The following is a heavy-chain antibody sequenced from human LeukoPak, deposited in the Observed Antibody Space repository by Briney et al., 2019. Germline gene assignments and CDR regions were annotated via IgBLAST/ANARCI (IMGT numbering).Heavy chain of an antibody. Sequence: KSGESLKISCKYSGYLFTIYWSAWVRQRPGKGLEWMGIIYPGDSATRYSPSFQGRVTISADKSINTAYLLWSSLQASDTATYYCARQDASGTYDAFAVWGQGPVVTV. V-gene: IGHV5-51*01. CDR1: GYLFTIYW. D-gene: IGHD3-10*01. CDR3: ARQDASGTYDAFAV. J-gene: IGHJ3*01. CDR2: IYPGDSAT.